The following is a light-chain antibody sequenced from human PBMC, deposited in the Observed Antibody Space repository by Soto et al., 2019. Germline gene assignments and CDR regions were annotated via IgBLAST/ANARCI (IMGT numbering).Light chain of an antibody. Sequence: VQMTQSPSTPSASLGERVTITFRASQSISTWLAWYQQKPGKAPKLLIYDASNLESGVPSRFSGIGSGTEFTLSISSLQPDDFATYYCQQYNNYSQTFGQGTKV. J-gene: IGKJ1*01. CDR3: QQYNNYSQT. V-gene: IGKV1-5*01. CDR1: QSISTW. CDR2: DAS.